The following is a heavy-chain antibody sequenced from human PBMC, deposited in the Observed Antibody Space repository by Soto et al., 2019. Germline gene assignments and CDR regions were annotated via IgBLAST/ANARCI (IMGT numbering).Heavy chain of an antibody. Sequence: TSETLSLTCTVSGGSISSGGYYWSWIRQHPGKGLEWIGYIYYSGSTYYNPSLKSRVTISVDTSKNQFSLKLSSVTAADTAVYYCARAIVVVPAAINWFDPWGQGTLVTVSS. J-gene: IGHJ5*02. CDR3: ARAIVVVPAAINWFDP. V-gene: IGHV4-31*03. CDR1: GGSISSGGYY. D-gene: IGHD2-2*02. CDR2: IYYSGST.